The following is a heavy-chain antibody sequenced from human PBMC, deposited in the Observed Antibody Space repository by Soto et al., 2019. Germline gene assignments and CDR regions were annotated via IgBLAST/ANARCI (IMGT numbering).Heavy chain of an antibody. V-gene: IGHV1-18*01. CDR1: GYTFTSYG. J-gene: IGHJ6*02. Sequence: ASVKVSCKASGYTFTSYGISWVRQAPGQGLEWMGWISAYNGNTNYAQKFQGRVTMTADTSTSTAYMELSSLRSEDTAVYYCARDNGYYDSSGYRYYYYYGMDVCGQGTTVTVSS. D-gene: IGHD3-22*01. CDR2: ISAYNGNT. CDR3: ARDNGYYDSSGYRYYYYYGMDV.